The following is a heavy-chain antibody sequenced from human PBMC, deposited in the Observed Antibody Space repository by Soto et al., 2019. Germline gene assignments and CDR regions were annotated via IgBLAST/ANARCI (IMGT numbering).Heavy chain of an antibody. D-gene: IGHD2-2*01. CDR2: MNPYGHNI. CDR3: ARNIPGANSPFEY. Sequence: EVQLVVSGGGLVKPGASLRLSCAASEFTFSAYSMNWVREAPGKGVEWVSSMNPYGHNIYYADSLKGRFTISRDNAKNSLYLQMDSLRAEDTAVYYCARNIPGANSPFEYWGQGSLVTVSS. J-gene: IGHJ4*02. CDR1: EFTFSAYS. V-gene: IGHV3-21*01.